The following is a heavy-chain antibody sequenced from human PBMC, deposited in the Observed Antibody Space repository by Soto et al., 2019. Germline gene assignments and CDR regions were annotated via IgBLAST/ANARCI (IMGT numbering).Heavy chain of an antibody. Sequence: NPSETLSLTCAVYGGSFSGYYWTWIRQPPGTALEWIGEINHSGSTNYNPSLKSRVTISVDASKNQFSLKLTSVTAADTAVYYCARDKITGLFDYWGQGTLVTVSS. D-gene: IGHD2-8*02. CDR2: INHSGST. V-gene: IGHV4-34*01. J-gene: IGHJ4*02. CDR1: GGSFSGYY. CDR3: ARDKITGLFDY.